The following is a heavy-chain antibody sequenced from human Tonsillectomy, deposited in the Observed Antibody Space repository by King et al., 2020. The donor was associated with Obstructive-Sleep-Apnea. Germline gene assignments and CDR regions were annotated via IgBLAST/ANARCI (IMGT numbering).Heavy chain of an antibody. V-gene: IGHV3-30-3*01. CDR1: GFTFNSYA. Sequence: VQLVESGGGVVQPGRSLRLSCAASGFTFNSYAMHWVRQAPGKGLEWVAVISYDGNKKYYVDSVKGRFTISRDNSKNTLYLQMSSLTGEDTAVYYCAGGSTISSYDLANWGQGTLVIVSS. J-gene: IGHJ4*02. CDR2: ISYDGNKK. CDR3: AGGSTISSYDLAN. D-gene: IGHD6-13*01.